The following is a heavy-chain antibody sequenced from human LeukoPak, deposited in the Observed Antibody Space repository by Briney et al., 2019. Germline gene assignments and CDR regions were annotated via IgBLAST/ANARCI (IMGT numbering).Heavy chain of an antibody. D-gene: IGHD3-16*01. CDR1: GYTFTGYY. CDR2: INPNSGGT. V-gene: IGHV1-2*02. Sequence: GASVKVSCKASGYTFTGYYMHWVRQAPGQGLEWMGWINPNSGGTNYAQKFQGRVTMTRDTPISTVYMELTSLRYDDTAIYYCSRDASFRPFNFWGQGTLVTVSS. CDR3: SRDASFRPFNF. J-gene: IGHJ4*02.